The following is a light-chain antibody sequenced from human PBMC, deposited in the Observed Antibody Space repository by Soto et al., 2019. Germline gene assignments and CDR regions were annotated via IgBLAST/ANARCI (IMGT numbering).Light chain of an antibody. Sequence: ELVMTQSTATLSVSPGETATLSCRASQSLRTSLAWYQHKPGQAPRLLIYGASTRATGVPARFSGSGSGTEFTLTISSLQSEDFATYYCQPYNDWPTWTFGQGTKVDIK. CDR3: QPYNDWPTWT. V-gene: IGKV3-15*01. CDR2: GAS. CDR1: QSLRTS. J-gene: IGKJ1*01.